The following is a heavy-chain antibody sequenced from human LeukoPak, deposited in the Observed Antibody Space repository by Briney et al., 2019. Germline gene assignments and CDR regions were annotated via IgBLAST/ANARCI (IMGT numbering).Heavy chain of an antibody. CDR1: GFTFSDYY. CDR3: ARSSLPGRSGRTEYFQH. CDR2: ISDSSRTI. Sequence: PGGSLRLSCAASGFTFSDYYMTWIRQAPGKGLQWLSFISDSSRTIYYADSVKGRFTISRDNAKNSLYLQMSSLRAEDTAIYYRARSSLPGRSGRTEYFQHWGQGALVTVSS. J-gene: IGHJ1*01. D-gene: IGHD6-19*01. V-gene: IGHV3-11*01.